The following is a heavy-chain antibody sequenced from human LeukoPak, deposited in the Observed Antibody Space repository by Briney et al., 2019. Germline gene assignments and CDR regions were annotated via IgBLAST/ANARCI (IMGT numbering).Heavy chain of an antibody. CDR1: GFTFSSYA. CDR2: ISYDGSNK. V-gene: IGHV3-30*04. J-gene: IGHJ5*02. CDR3: ARSYYYGSGSYYNNWFDL. Sequence: PGRSLRLSCVASGFTFSSYAMHWVRQAPGKGLEWVAVISYDGSNKYYADSVKGRFTISRDNSKNTLSLQMNSLRAEDTAVYYCARSYYYGSGSYYNNWFDLWGQGTLVTVSS. D-gene: IGHD3-10*01.